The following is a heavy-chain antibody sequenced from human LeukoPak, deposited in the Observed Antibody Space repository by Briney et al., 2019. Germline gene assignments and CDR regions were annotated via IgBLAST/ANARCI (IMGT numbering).Heavy chain of an antibody. D-gene: IGHD5-24*01. Sequence: GGALRLSCAASGFTFSSYAMSWVRQAPGKGLDGVSAISGSCGSTYSADSVKGRFTISSDNSKNTLYLQMNSLRAEDTAVYYCAQDLMGRWLQSNLYFDYWGQGTLVTVSS. CDR3: AQDLMGRWLQSNLYFDY. CDR1: GFTFSSYA. CDR2: ISGSCGST. V-gene: IGHV3-23*01. J-gene: IGHJ4*02.